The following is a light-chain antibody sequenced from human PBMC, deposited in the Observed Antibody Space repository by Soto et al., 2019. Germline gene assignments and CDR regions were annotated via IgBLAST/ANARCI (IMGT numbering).Light chain of an antibody. V-gene: IGLV2-14*03. CDR1: RADVGGYNF. J-gene: IGLJ2*01. CDR3: SSYTSSRTHVV. Sequence: QSVLTQPASVSGSPGQSITISCTGTRADVGGYNFVSWYQHHPGKAPKLMIYDVSNRPSGVSNRFSGSKSANTASLTISGLKAEDEADYYCSSYTSSRTHVVFGGGTKVTVL. CDR2: DVS.